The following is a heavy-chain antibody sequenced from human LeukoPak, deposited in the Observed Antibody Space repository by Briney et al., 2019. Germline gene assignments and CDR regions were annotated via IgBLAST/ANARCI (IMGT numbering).Heavy chain of an antibody. D-gene: IGHD3-22*01. CDR1: GGSISSYY. CDR2: IYTSGST. CDR3: ARVKRATMIVDAFDI. Sequence: SETLSLTCTVSGGSISSYYWSWIRQPAGKGLEWIGRIYTSGSTNYNPSLTSRVTMSVDTSKNQFSLKLSSVTAADTAVYYCARVKRATMIVDAFDIWGQGTMVTVSS. V-gene: IGHV4-4*07. J-gene: IGHJ3*02.